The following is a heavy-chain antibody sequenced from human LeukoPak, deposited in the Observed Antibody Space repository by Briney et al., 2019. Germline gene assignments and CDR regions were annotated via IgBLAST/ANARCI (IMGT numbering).Heavy chain of an antibody. CDR1: GYTFTGYY. D-gene: IGHD6-19*01. Sequence: GASVKVSCKASGYTFTGYYMHWVRQAPGQGLEWMGWMNPNSGNTGYAQKFQGRVTMTRNTSISTAYMELSSLRSEDTAVYYCARGVAVAGDYWGQGTLVTVSS. J-gene: IGHJ4*02. CDR2: MNPNSGNT. V-gene: IGHV1-8*02. CDR3: ARGVAVAGDY.